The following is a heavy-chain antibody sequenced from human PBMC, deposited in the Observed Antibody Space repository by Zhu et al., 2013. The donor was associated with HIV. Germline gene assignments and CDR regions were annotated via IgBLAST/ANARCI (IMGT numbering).Heavy chain of an antibody. V-gene: IGHV1-69*06. J-gene: IGHJ6*02. Sequence: QVHLVQSGVEVKKPGSSVKVSCKGSGGNLSSYGFSWVRQAPGQGLEWMGGIIPIIGTPHYAQNFQGRVTITADKSSNTAYMELSSLRSEDTAVYYCARGTGVTGPGHFYYYAMDVWGQGTTVTVSS. CDR3: ARGTGVTGPGHFYYYAMDV. CDR2: IIPIIGTP. CDR1: GGNLSSYG. D-gene: IGHD2-8*01.